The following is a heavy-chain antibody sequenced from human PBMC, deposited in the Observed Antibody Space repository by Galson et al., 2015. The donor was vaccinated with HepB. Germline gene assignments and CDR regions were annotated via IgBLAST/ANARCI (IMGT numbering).Heavy chain of an antibody. V-gene: IGHV3-21*01. CDR3: AVAYCTAASRPWSFDY. J-gene: IGHJ4*02. Sequence: SLRLSCAVSGFTFSRFNMNWVRQAPGKGLEWVSSISSGGDYLFYADSVKGRFTISRDDAKNSLYLQMNSLRAEDTAVYFCAVAYCTAASRPWSFDYWGRGTLVTVSS. CDR1: GFTFSRFN. CDR2: ISSGGDYL. D-gene: IGHD2-8*02.